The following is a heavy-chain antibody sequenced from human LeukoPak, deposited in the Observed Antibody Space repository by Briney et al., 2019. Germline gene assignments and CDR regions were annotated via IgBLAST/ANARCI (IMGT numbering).Heavy chain of an antibody. CDR2: IYPDDSDT. V-gene: IGHV5-51*01. CDR1: GYSFTSYW. J-gene: IGHJ4*02. CDR3: ARAECTTDWYYFDY. D-gene: IGHD3-9*01. Sequence: GESLKISCKGSGYSFTSYWIGWVRQMPGKGLEWMGIIYPDDSDTRYSPSFQGQVTISVDKSINTAYLQWGSLKASDTAMYYCARAECTTDWYYFDYWGQGTPVTVSS.